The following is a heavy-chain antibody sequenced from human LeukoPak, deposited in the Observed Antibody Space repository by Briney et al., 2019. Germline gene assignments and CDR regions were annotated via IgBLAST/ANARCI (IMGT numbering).Heavy chain of an antibody. CDR2: ISGSGSNT. Sequence: GGSLRLSCAASGFTFSSYAMSWVRQAPGKGLEWVSAISGSGSNTYYADSVKGRFTISRDNSKNTLHLQMNSLRGEDTAVYFCAKEVTSTWPNYYFDYWGQGALVTVSS. CDR1: GFTFSSYA. J-gene: IGHJ4*02. CDR3: AKEVTSTWPNYYFDY. V-gene: IGHV3-23*01. D-gene: IGHD2-21*02.